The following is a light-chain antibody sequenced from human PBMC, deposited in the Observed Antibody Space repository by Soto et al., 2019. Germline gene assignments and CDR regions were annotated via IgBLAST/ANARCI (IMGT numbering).Light chain of an antibody. Sequence: DIVLTQSPGTLSLSPGERATLSCRASQSVSTSYLAWYQHKPGQAPRLLIYAASSRATGIPDRFSGSGSGTDYTLTISRLEPEDFAVYYCQHYGSSRTFGQGTKV. CDR2: AAS. J-gene: IGKJ1*01. V-gene: IGKV3-20*01. CDR1: QSVSTSY. CDR3: QHYGSSRT.